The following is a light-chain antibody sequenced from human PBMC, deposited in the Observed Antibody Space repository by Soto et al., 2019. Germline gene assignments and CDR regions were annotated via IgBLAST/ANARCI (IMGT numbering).Light chain of an antibody. Sequence: EIVMTQSPATLSVSPGERATLSCRASQSVSSNLAWYQQKPGQAPRLLIYGASTRATGVPGRFSGSGSGTDFTLTISRLEPEDFAVYYCQQYGSSPRTFGQGTKVDIK. J-gene: IGKJ1*01. V-gene: IGKV3-20*01. CDR3: QQYGSSPRT. CDR1: QSVSSN. CDR2: GAS.